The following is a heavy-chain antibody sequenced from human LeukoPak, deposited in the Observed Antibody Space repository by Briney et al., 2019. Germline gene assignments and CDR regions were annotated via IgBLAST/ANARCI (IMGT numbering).Heavy chain of an antibody. V-gene: IGHV1-69*05. CDR2: IIPIFGTA. CDR3: AILSTTGY. J-gene: IGHJ4*02. CDR1: GGTFSSYG. Sequence: ASVKVSRKASGGTFSSYGISTVRQAPGQGLEWMGGIIPIFGTANYAQKFQGRVTINTDESTSTAYMELSSLRSEDTAVYYCAILSTTGYWGQGTLVTVSS. D-gene: IGHD2/OR15-2a*01.